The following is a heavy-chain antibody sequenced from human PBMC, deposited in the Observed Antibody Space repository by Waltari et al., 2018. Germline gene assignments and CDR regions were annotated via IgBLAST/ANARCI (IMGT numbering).Heavy chain of an antibody. CDR1: GFTFSSYE. CDR2: ISSSGSTI. CDR3: ARGYSSSWYSPPIDY. V-gene: IGHV3-48*03. J-gene: IGHJ4*02. Sequence: EVQLVESGGGLVQTGGSLRLSCAASGFTFSSYEMYWVRQAQGKGLEWVSYISSSGSTIYYADSVKGRFTISRDNAKNSLYLQMNSLRAEDTAVYYCARGYSSSWYSPPIDYWGQGTLVTVSS. D-gene: IGHD6-13*01.